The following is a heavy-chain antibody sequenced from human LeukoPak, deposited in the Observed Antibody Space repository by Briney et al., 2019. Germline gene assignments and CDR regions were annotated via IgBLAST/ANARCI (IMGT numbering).Heavy chain of an antibody. J-gene: IGHJ3*02. V-gene: IGHV1-46*01. D-gene: IGHD1-26*01. CDR3: ARDLGTPVAFDI. CDR2: INPSGGST. Sequence: GVSVKVSCKASGYTFTSYYMHWVRQAPGQGLEWTGIINPSGGSTSYAQKFQGRVTMTRDMSTSTVYMELSSLRSEDTAVYYCARDLGTPVAFDIWGQGTMVTVSS. CDR1: GYTFTSYY.